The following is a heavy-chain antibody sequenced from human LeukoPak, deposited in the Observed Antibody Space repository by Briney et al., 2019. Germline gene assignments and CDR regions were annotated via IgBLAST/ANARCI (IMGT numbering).Heavy chain of an antibody. CDR2: IYYSGST. V-gene: IGHV4-59*12. J-gene: IGHJ4*02. CDR1: GGSISSYY. CDR3: ARSRPERYAGAFDY. D-gene: IGHD5-24*01. Sequence: PSETLSPTCTVSGGSISSYYWSWIRQPPGKGLEWIGYIYYSGSTNYNPSLKSRVTMSVDTSKNQFSLKLSSVTALDTAVYYCARSRPERYAGAFDYWGQGTLVTVSS.